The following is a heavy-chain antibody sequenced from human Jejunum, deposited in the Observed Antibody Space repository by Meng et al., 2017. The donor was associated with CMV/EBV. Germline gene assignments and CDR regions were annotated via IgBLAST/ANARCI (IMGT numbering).Heavy chain of an antibody. D-gene: IGHD1-7*01. CDR2: INPNNGDT. Sequence: QVQLLQSGAEVKTPXASVKVSRKASGYTFTSYYIHWVRQAPGQGLEWMGWINPNNGDTNYAQKFQGGVTMTRDTSINTAYMEVTSADTAVYYCARGANYASYRVDYWGQGTLVTVSS. J-gene: IGHJ4*02. CDR3: ARGANYASYRVDY. V-gene: IGHV1-2*02. CDR1: GYTFTSYY.